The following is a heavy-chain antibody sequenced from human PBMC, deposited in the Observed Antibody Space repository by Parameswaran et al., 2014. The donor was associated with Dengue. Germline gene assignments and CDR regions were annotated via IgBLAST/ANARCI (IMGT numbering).Heavy chain of an antibody. Sequence: WVRQAPGQGLEWMGWINPNSGGTNYAQKFQGRVTMTRDTSISTAYMELSRLRSDDTAVYYCARDGRGSGWYDRGLNWFDPWGQGTLVTVSS. D-gene: IGHD6-19*01. V-gene: IGHV1-2*02. J-gene: IGHJ5*02. CDR3: ARDGRGSGWYDRGLNWFDP. CDR2: INPNSGGT.